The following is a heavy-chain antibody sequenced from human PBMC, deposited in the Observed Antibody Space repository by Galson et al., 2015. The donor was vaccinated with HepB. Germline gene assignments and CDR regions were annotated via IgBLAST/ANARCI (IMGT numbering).Heavy chain of an antibody. D-gene: IGHD2-15*01. V-gene: IGHV3-33*01. CDR2: IWFDGSNK. Sequence: SLRLSCAASAFNLSSYDMHWVRQAPGKGLEWVAVIWFDGSNKYYAESVKGRFTISRDNSKETLYLQMNSLRAEDTAVYYCAGVRTATGAYSYYHMDVWGQGTTVTVPS. CDR3: AGVRTATGAYSYYHMDV. CDR1: AFNLSSYD. J-gene: IGHJ6*02.